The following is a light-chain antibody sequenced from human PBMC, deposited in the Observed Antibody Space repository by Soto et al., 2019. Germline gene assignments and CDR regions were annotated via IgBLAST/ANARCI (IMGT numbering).Light chain of an antibody. V-gene: IGLV1-51*01. CDR1: SSNIGGNY. CDR2: DNH. Sequence: QSVLTQAPSVSAAPGQRVTISCSGSSSNIGGNYVSWYQVVPRTAPKLLIYDNHKRHSGVPDRFSGSKSGTSSTLGIADLHTGDEANYYCGTWDINLDTVVFGGGTKLTVL. CDR3: GTWDINLDTVV. J-gene: IGLJ2*01.